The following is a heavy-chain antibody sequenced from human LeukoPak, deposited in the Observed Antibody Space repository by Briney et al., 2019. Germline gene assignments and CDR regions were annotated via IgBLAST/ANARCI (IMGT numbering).Heavy chain of an antibody. V-gene: IGHV3-23*01. CDR2: ISGSGGST. CDR1: GFTFSSYT. D-gene: IGHD5-12*01. J-gene: IGHJ4*02. Sequence: GSLRLSCAASGFTFSSYTMSWVRQAPGKGLEWVSAISGSGGSTYYADSVKGRFTISRDNSKNTLYLQMNSLRAEDTAVYYCAKGRGVRGYDGTPFDYWGQGTLVTVSS. CDR3: AKGRGVRGYDGTPFDY.